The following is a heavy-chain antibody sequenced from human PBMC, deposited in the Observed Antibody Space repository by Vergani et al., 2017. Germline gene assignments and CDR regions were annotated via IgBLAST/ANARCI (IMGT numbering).Heavy chain of an antibody. J-gene: IGHJ4*02. Sequence: QVQLVQSGAEVKKPGSSVKVSCKASGGTFSSYAISWVRQAPGQGLEWMGRILPIFGTANYAQKFQGRVTITADESTSTAYMELSSLRSEDTAVYYCARGYDSSGYYLYYFDYWGQGTLVTVSS. D-gene: IGHD3-22*01. CDR3: ARGYDSSGYYLYYFDY. CDR2: ILPIFGTA. V-gene: IGHV1-69*13. CDR1: GGTFSSYA.